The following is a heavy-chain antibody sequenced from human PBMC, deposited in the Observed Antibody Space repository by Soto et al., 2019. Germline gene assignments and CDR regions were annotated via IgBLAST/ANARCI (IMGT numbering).Heavy chain of an antibody. CDR2: ISYDGSNK. Sequence: WGSLRLSCAASGFTFSSYGMHWVRQAPGKGLEWVAVISYDGSNKYYADSVKGRFTISRDNSKNTLYLQMNSLRAEDTAVYYCAKEGSGSYPHDPFDFWVQGTMVTVSS. CDR1: GFTFSSYG. D-gene: IGHD1-26*01. J-gene: IGHJ3*01. V-gene: IGHV3-30*18. CDR3: AKEGSGSYPHDPFDF.